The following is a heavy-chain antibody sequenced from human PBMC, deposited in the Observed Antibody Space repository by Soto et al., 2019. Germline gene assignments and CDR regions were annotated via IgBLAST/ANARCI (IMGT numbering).Heavy chain of an antibody. D-gene: IGHD1-26*01. V-gene: IGHV1-8*01. CDR1: GYTFTSYD. CDR2: MNPNSGNT. CDR3: ARKAIVGATGYYYYGMDV. Sequence: QVQLVQSGAEVKKPGASVKVSCQASGYTFTSYDINWVRQATGQGLEWMGWMNPNSGNTGYIQKFQGRVTMTRDTSISTAYMELSGLRSDDSAVYYCARKAIVGATGYYYYGMDVWGQGTTVTVSS. J-gene: IGHJ6*02.